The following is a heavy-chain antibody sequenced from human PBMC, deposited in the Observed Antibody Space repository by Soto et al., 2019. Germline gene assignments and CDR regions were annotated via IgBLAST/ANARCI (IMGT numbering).Heavy chain of an antibody. V-gene: IGHV3-11*06. Sequence: GGSLRLSCVASGFIFGDYYMNWIRQSPGKGLEWLSYISSSGSDAKSADSLKGRFSISRDNAKNSVYLQMNRLSAEDTAVYYCVRVRGFFEWLDWGHGTLVTVSS. CDR2: ISSSGSDA. CDR1: GFIFGDYY. D-gene: IGHD3-3*01. CDR3: VRVRGFFEWLD. J-gene: IGHJ1*01.